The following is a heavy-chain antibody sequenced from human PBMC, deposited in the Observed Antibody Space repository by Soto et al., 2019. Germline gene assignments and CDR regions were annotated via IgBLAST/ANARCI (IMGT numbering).Heavy chain of an antibody. J-gene: IGHJ6*02. V-gene: IGHV1-18*01. Sequence: QVQLVQSGAEVKKPGASVKVSCKASGYTFTSYGISWVRQAPGQGLEWMGWISAYNGNTNYAQKLQGRVTMTTDTSTSKAYMELRRLRSDDTDVYYCARDPLYRYGYSAYYYYGMDVWGQGTTVTVSS. CDR3: ARDPLYRYGYSAYYYYGMDV. CDR1: GYTFTSYG. D-gene: IGHD5-18*01. CDR2: ISAYNGNT.